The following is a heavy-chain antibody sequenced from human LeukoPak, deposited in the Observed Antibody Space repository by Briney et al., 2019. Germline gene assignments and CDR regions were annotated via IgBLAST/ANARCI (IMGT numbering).Heavy chain of an antibody. J-gene: IGHJ3*01. Sequence: GASVKVSCKASGYTFTGYYMHWVRQAPGQGLEWMGWINPNSGGTNYAQKFQGRVTMTRDTSISTAYMELSSLRSDDTAIYYCTTASREWDLPERAAFDFWGQGTMVTVSS. CDR3: TTASREWDLPERAAFDF. V-gene: IGHV1-2*02. D-gene: IGHD1-26*01. CDR2: INPNSGGT. CDR1: GYTFTGYY.